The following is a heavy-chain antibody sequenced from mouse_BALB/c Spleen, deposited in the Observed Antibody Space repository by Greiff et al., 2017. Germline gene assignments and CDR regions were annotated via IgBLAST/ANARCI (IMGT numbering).Heavy chain of an antibody. D-gene: IGHD2-1*01. Sequence: EVKVEESGPGLVKPSQSLSLTCTVTGYSITSDYAWNWIRQFPGNKLEWMGYISYSGSTSYNPSLKSRISITRDTSKNQFFLQLNSVTTEDTATYYCARKDYGNCFDYWGQGTTLTVSS. CDR2: ISYSGST. J-gene: IGHJ2*01. V-gene: IGHV3-2*02. CDR3: ARKDYGNCFDY. CDR1: GYSITSDYA.